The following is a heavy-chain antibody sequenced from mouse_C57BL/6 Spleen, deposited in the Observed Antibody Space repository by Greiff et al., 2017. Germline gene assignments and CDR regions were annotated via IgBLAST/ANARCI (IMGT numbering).Heavy chain of an antibody. Sequence: VQLQESGAELVKPGASVKISCKASGYAFSSYWMNWVKQRPGTGLEWIGQIYPGDGDTNYNGKFKGKATLTADKSSSTAYMQLSSLTSEDSAVYFCARSSITTVVATDWYFDVWGTGTTVTVSS. V-gene: IGHV1-80*01. CDR1: GYAFSSYW. D-gene: IGHD1-1*01. J-gene: IGHJ1*03. CDR2: IYPGDGDT. CDR3: ARSSITTVVATDWYFDV.